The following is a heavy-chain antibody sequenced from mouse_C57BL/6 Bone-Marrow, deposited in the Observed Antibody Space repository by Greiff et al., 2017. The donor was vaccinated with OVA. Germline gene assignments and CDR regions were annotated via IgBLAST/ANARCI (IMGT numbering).Heavy chain of an antibody. Sequence: VKLMESGAELARPGASVKLSCKASGYTFTSYGISWVKQRTGQGLEWIGEIYPRSGNTYYNEKFKGKATLTADKSSSTAYMELRSLTSEDSAVYFCARSGDYDRFAYWGQGTLVTVSA. CDR2: IYPRSGNT. V-gene: IGHV1-81*01. CDR1: GYTFTSYG. D-gene: IGHD2-4*01. CDR3: ARSGDYDRFAY. J-gene: IGHJ3*01.